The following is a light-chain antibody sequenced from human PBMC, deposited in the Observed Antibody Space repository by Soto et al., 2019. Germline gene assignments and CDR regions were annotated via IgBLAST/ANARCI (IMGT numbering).Light chain of an antibody. CDR3: QQYGSSPQT. J-gene: IGKJ1*01. Sequence: EIVLTQSPGTLSLSPGERATLSCRASQSVSSSSLAWYQQKPGQAPRLLIYGASSRATGIPDRFSGSGSGTDFILTISRLEPEDFAVYYCQQYGSSPQTFGQGTKVEIK. V-gene: IGKV3-20*01. CDR1: QSVSSSS. CDR2: GAS.